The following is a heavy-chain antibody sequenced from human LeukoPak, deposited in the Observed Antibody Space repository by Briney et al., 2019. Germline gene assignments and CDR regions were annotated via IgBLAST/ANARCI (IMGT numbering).Heavy chain of an antibody. V-gene: IGHV3-7*01. Sequence: GGSLRLSCAASGFTFSSYWMSWVRQAPGKGLEWVANIKQDGSEKYYVDSVKGRFTISRDNAKNTLYLQMDSLRAEDTAVYYCARGGGNHAFDVWGQGTMVTVSS. CDR2: IKQDGSEK. CDR1: GFTFSSYW. D-gene: IGHD4-23*01. J-gene: IGHJ3*01. CDR3: ARGGGNHAFDV.